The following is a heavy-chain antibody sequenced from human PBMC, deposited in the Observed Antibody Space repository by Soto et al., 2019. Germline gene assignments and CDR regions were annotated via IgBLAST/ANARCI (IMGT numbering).Heavy chain of an antibody. V-gene: IGHV4-30-2*01. Sequence: SETLSLTCAVSGGSISSGGYSWSWIRQPPGKGLEWIGYIYHSGSTYYNPSLKSRVTISVDRSKNQFSPKLSSVTAADTAVYYCARSSMYCSGGSCYSWFDPWGQGTLVTVSS. CDR1: GGSISSGGYS. D-gene: IGHD2-15*01. J-gene: IGHJ5*02. CDR3: ARSSMYCSGGSCYSWFDP. CDR2: IYHSGST.